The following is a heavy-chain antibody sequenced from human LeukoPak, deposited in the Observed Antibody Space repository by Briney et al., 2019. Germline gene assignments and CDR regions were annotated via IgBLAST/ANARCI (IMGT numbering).Heavy chain of an antibody. CDR2: IYSGGST. D-gene: IGHD1-26*01. V-gene: IGHV3-66*01. CDR1: GFTVSSNY. Sequence: GGSLRLSCAASGFTVSSNYMSWVRQAPGKGLEWVSVIYSGGSTYYADSVKDRFTISRDKSKNTLYLHMNSLRAEDTAVYYCARDAVGTNGYWGQGTLVTVSS. J-gene: IGHJ4*01. CDR3: ARDAVGTNGY.